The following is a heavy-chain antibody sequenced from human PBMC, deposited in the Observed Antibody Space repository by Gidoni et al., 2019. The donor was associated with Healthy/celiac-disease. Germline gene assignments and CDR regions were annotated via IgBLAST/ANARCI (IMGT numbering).Heavy chain of an antibody. CDR1: GYTFPSYY. CDR2: INPSGGST. V-gene: IGHV1-46*03. D-gene: IGHD3-22*01. J-gene: IGHJ4*02. Sequence: QVQLVQSGAEVKKPGASVKVSCKASGYTFPSYYMHWVRQAPGQGLEWMGIINPSGGSTSYAQKFQGRVTMTRDTSTSTVYMELSSLRSEDTAVYYCARGVGYYDSSGYYYFDYWGQGTLVTVSS. CDR3: ARGVGYYDSSGYYYFDY.